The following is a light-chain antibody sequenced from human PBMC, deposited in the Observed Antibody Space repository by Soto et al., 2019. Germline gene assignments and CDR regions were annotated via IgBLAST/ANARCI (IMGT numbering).Light chain of an antibody. Sequence: QSALTQPASVSGSPGQSITISCTGTSSDVGAYNYVSWYQQYPGKAPKVMIYDVSHRPSGVSNRFSGSKSANMASLTISGLQAEDEADYYCGSYTTSTTQVFGTGTKLTVL. CDR1: SSDVGAYNY. CDR2: DVS. CDR3: GSYTTSTTQV. J-gene: IGLJ1*01. V-gene: IGLV2-14*01.